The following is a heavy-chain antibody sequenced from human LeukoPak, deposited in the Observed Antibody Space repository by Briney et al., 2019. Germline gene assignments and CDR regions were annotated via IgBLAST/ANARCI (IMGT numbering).Heavy chain of an antibody. V-gene: IGHV4-34*01. CDR1: GGSFSGYY. Sequence: PSETLSLTCAVYGGSFSGYYWSWIRQPPGKGLEWNGEINHSGSTNNNPSLKSRVTISVDTSKNQFSLKLSSVTAADTAVYYCASYDFWSGYLNYWGQGTLVTVSS. J-gene: IGHJ4*02. CDR3: ASYDFWSGYLNY. D-gene: IGHD3-3*01. CDR2: INHSGST.